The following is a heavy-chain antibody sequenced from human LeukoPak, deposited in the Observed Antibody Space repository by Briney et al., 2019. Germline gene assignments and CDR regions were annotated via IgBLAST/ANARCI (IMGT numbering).Heavy chain of an antibody. D-gene: IGHD3-9*01. J-gene: IGHJ5*02. CDR2: IYTSGST. CDR1: GGSISSYY. Sequence: SETLSLTCTVSGGSISSYYWSWMRQPAGKGLEWIGRIYTSGSTNYNPSLKSRVTMSVDTSNNQFSLKLSSVTAADTAVYYCARAAPPPDYDILTGYSEEDWFDPWGQGTLVTVSS. CDR3: ARAAPPPDYDILTGYSEEDWFDP. V-gene: IGHV4-4*07.